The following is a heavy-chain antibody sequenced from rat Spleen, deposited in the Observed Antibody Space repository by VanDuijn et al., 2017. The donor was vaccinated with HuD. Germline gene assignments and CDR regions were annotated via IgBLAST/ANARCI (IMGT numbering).Heavy chain of an antibody. D-gene: IGHD1-2*01. CDR1: GFSLITYS. V-gene: IGHV2-34*01. Sequence: QVQLKESGPGLVQPSETLSLTCTVSGFSLITYSVSWVRQPSGKGPEWMAKMWYDGDTAYNAALKSRLNISRDTSKNQVFLQMDSLQTDDTGTYYCARTDIASISTDGIWGQGVMVTVSS. CDR2: MWYDGDT. J-gene: IGHJ2*01. CDR3: ARTDIASISTDGI.